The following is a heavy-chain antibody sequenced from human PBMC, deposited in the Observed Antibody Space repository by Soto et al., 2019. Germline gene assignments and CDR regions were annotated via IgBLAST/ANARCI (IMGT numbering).Heavy chain of an antibody. D-gene: IGHD2-2*01. J-gene: IGHJ6*02. CDR2: ISSSSSTI. Sequence: GSLRLSCAASGFTFSSYSMNWVRQAPGKGLEWVSYISSSSSTIYYADSVKGRFTISRDNAKNSLYLQMNSLRDEDTAVYYCARDLEGVIVVVPAAPLEYYYYGMDVWGRGTTVTVSS. CDR3: ARDLEGVIVVVPAAPLEYYYYGMDV. V-gene: IGHV3-48*02. CDR1: GFTFSSYS.